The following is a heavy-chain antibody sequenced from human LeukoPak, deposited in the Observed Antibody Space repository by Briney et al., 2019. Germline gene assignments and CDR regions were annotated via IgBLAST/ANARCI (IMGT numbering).Heavy chain of an antibody. J-gene: IGHJ4*02. CDR1: GFTFNTCA. Sequence: PGGSLRLSYGACGFTFNTCAMSGVRQPRGKGLEWVSAISESGSSTYYADSVKDRFIISRDNDKNTLYLQMNSLSVDDTALYYCAKGVFVVNRAFAYWGQGTLVTVSS. CDR3: AKGVFVVNRAFAY. V-gene: IGHV3-23*01. D-gene: IGHD2-2*01. CDR2: ISESGSST.